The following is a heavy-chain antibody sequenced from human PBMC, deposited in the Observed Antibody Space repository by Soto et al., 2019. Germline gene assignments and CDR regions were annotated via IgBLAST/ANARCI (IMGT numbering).Heavy chain of an antibody. J-gene: IGHJ4*02. CDR2: INSDGSIT. CDR3: VRYSRSVGGSYRPDY. D-gene: IGHD3-16*02. V-gene: IGHV3-74*01. CDR1: GFTFSSYW. Sequence: GGSLRLSCAASGFTFSSYWMHWVRQVPEKGLVWVSRINSDGSITNYADAVKGRFTISRDNVKNTLYLQMNSLRAEDRAVYYCVRYSRSVGGSYRPDYWGQGTLVTVSS.